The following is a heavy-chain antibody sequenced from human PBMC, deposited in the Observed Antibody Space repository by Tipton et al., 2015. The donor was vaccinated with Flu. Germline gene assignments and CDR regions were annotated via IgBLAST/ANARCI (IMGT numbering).Heavy chain of an antibody. CDR2: ISSSGSTI. CDR3: ASSGGSYSQGAFDI. D-gene: IGHD1-26*01. CDR1: GFTFSSYE. Sequence: AVSGFTFSSYEMNWVRQAPGKGLEWVSYISSSGSTIYYADSVKGRFTISRDNAKNSLYLQMNSLRAEDTAVYYCASSGGSYSQGAFDIWGQGTMVTVSS. J-gene: IGHJ3*02. V-gene: IGHV3-48*03.